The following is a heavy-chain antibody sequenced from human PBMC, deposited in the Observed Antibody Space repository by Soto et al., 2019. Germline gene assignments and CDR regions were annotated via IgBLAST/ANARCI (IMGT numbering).Heavy chain of an antibody. D-gene: IGHD3-22*01. J-gene: IGHJ5*02. V-gene: IGHV2-5*01. CDR3: AHSVQPASRDYYDSSGYYP. CDR1: GFSLITILVC. Sequence: SGPTLVNPTQTLTLTFTFSGFSLITILVCVGWIRHPPGKALEWLALIYWNDDKRYSPSLKSRLTITKDTSKNQVVLTMTNMDPVDTATYYCAHSVQPASRDYYDSSGYYPWGQGTLVTVSS. CDR2: IYWNDDK.